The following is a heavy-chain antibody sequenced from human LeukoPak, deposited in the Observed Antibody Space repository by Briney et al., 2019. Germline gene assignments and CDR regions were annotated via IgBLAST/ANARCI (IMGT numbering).Heavy chain of an antibody. V-gene: IGHV4-38-2*01. CDR2: IYYTGSS. Sequence: LRLSCAASGFTFSDYYMSWIRQPPGKGLEYIASIYYTGSSYYNPSLKSRVTISVDTPKNQVSLKLNSVTAADTAVFYCARMVGYNYGHMDYWGQGTLVSVFS. CDR1: GFTFSDYY. CDR3: ARMVGYNYGHMDY. D-gene: IGHD5-18*01. J-gene: IGHJ4*02.